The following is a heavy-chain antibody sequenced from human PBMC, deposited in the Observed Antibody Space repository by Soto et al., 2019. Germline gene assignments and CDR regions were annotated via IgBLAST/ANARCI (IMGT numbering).Heavy chain of an antibody. CDR3: ARWGWGGYYSYGMDV. D-gene: IGHD3-16*01. V-gene: IGHV1-69*12. CDR2: IIPIFGTA. J-gene: IGHJ6*02. CDR1: GGTFSSYA. Sequence: QVQLVQSGAEVKKPGSSVKVSCKASGGTFSSYAISWVRQAPGQGLEWMGGIIPIFGTANYAQKFQGRVTITADESTRTDTMERSSLSSEDTAVYYCARWGWGGYYSYGMDVWGQGATVTGSS.